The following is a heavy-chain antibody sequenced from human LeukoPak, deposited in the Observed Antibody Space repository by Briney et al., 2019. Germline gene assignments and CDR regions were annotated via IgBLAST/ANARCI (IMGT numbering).Heavy chain of an antibody. D-gene: IGHD2-2*01. CDR2: GFYGGSA. CDR3: ARQFATASADTRGYFDF. J-gene: IGHJ4*02. Sequence: PSETLSLTCTVSGASISSSNDYWGWIRQAPGKGLEWIGSGFYGGSAHYNPSLKSRATISVDTSKNQFSLKLSSVTAADAAMYYCARQFATASADTRGYFDFWGQGTLVTVSS. CDR1: GASISSSNDY. V-gene: IGHV4-39*01.